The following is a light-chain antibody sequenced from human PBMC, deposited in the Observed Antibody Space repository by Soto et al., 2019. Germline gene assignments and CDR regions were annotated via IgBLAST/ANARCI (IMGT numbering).Light chain of an antibody. CDR2: DVS. V-gene: IGLV2-14*01. J-gene: IGLJ3*02. CDR3: SSYTSSSAVV. Sequence: QSALTQPASVSGSPGQSITISCTGTSSDVGGYNYVSWYQQYPGKAPKLMIYDVSNRPSGVSNRFSGSKSGNTASLTISGLQAEDEADYYCSSYTSSSAVVFGGGTKPTVL. CDR1: SSDVGGYNY.